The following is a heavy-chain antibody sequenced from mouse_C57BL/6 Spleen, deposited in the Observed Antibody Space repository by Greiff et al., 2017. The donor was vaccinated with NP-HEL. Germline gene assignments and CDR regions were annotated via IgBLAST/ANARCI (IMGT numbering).Heavy chain of an antibody. CDR1: GFTFSSYA. CDR3: TRDDGYYGGYFDV. J-gene: IGHJ1*03. CDR2: ISSGGDYI. Sequence: EVKLMESGEGLVKPGGSLKLSCAASGFTFSSYAMSWVRQTPEKRLEWVAYISSGGDYIYYADTVKGRFTISRDNARNTLYLQMSSLKSEDTAMYYCTRDDGYYGGYFDVWGTGTTVTVSS. D-gene: IGHD2-3*01. V-gene: IGHV5-9-1*02.